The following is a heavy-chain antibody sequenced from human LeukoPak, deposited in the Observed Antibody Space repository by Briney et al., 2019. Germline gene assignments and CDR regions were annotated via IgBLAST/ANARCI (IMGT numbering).Heavy chain of an antibody. D-gene: IGHD6-19*01. V-gene: IGHV4-34*01. CDR2: INHSGST. CDR1: GGSFSGYY. CDR3: ARPQPRYSSGWYPYYFDY. Sequence: SETLSLICAVYGGSFSGYYWSWIRQPPGKGLEWIGEINHSGSTNYNPSLKSRVTISVDTSKNQFSLKLSSVTAADTAVYYCARPQPRYSSGWYPYYFDYWGQGTLVTVSS. J-gene: IGHJ4*02.